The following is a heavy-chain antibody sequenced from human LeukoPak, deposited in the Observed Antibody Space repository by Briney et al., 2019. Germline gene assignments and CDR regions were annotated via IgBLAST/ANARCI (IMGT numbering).Heavy chain of an antibody. CDR3: AKGRALEVVAAFNY. V-gene: IGHV3-23*01. Sequence: PGGSLRLSCAASGFIFTNYAMGWVHQAPGKGLEWVSAISGGGVNTYYADSVKGRFTISRDNSKNTLYLQMNSLRADDTAVYYCAKGRALEVVAAFNYWGQGIVVTVSS. CDR2: ISGGGVNT. D-gene: IGHD2-15*01. CDR1: GFIFTNYA. J-gene: IGHJ4*02.